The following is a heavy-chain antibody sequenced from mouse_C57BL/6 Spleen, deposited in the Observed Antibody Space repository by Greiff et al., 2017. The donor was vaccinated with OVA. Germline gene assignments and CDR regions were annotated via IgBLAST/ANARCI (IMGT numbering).Heavy chain of an antibody. CDR1: GFTFSSYT. CDR3: ARHGGYSSFAY. V-gene: IGHV5-9*01. J-gene: IGHJ3*01. D-gene: IGHD2-3*01. Sequence: EVKLMEPGGGLVKPGGSLKLSCAASGFTFSSYTMSWVRQTPEKRLEWVATISGGGGNTNYPDSVKGRFTFSRDNAKNTLYLQMSSLRSEDTAFYYCARHGGYSSFAYWGQGTLVTVSA. CDR2: ISGGGGNT.